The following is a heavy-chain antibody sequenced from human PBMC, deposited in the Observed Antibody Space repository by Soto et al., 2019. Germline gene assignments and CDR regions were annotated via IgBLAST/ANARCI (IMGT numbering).Heavy chain of an antibody. CDR1: GGSISSGDYY. J-gene: IGHJ4*02. Sequence: SETLSLTCTVSGGSISSGDYYWSWIRQPPGKGLEWIGYIYYSGSTYYNPSLKSRVTISVDTSKNQFSLKLSSVTAADTAVYYCARSGYCTNGVCYTPFDYRGQGTLVTVSS. D-gene: IGHD2-8*01. CDR3: ARSGYCTNGVCYTPFDY. V-gene: IGHV4-30-4*01. CDR2: IYYSGST.